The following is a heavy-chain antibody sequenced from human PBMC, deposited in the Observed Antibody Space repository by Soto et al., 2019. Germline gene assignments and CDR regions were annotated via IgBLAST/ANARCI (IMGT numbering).Heavy chain of an antibody. J-gene: IGHJ4*02. V-gene: IGHV3-11*01. CDR3: ARGNALYDY. Sequence: GGSVRLSCAASGFSFSYYYMSWIRQSPGKGLEWVSYIRSSDNTRYYADSVKGRFTISRDNAKNSLYLQMNSLRAEDTAVYYCARGNALYDYWGQGTLVTVSS. D-gene: IGHD2-2*01. CDR1: GFSFSYYY. CDR2: IRSSDNTR.